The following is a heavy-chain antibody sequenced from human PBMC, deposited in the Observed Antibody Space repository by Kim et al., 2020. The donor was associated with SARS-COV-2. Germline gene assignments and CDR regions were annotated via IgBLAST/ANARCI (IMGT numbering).Heavy chain of an antibody. CDR3: ARGRSVWFGELRYDYFDY. V-gene: IGHV4-34*01. CDR2: INHSGST. Sequence: SETLSLTCAVYGGSFSGYYWSWIRQPPGKGLEWIGEINHSGSTNYNPSLKSRVTISVDTSKNQFSLKLSSVTAADTAVYYCARGRSVWFGELRYDYFDY. CDR1: GGSFSGYY. D-gene: IGHD3-10*01. J-gene: IGHJ4*01.